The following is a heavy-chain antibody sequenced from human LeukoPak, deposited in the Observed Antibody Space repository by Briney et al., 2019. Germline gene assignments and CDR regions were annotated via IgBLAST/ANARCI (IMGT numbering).Heavy chain of an antibody. CDR3: AKPFSRWEQLFDY. CDR2: IRYDGSNK. D-gene: IGHD1-26*01. V-gene: IGHV3-30*02. Sequence: GGSLRLSCAASGFTFSSYGMHWVRQAPGKGLEWVAFIRYDGSNKYYADSVKGRFTISRDNSKNTPYLQMNSLRAEDTAVYYCAKPFSRWEQLFDYWGQGTLVTVSS. J-gene: IGHJ4*02. CDR1: GFTFSSYG.